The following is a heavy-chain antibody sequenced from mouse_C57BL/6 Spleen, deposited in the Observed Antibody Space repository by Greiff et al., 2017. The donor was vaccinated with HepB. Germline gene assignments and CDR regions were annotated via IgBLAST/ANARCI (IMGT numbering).Heavy chain of an antibody. CDR2: INPNNGGT. V-gene: IGHV1-22*01. CDR1: GYTFTDYN. Sequence: EVQLQQSGPELVKPGASVKMSCKASGYTFTDYNMHWVKQSHGKSLEWIGSINPNNGGTSYNQKFKGKATLTVNKSSSTAYMELRSPTSEDSAVDYCARYVLWAYYFDYWGQGTTLTVSS. D-gene: IGHD1-1*02. J-gene: IGHJ2*01. CDR3: ARYVLWAYYFDY.